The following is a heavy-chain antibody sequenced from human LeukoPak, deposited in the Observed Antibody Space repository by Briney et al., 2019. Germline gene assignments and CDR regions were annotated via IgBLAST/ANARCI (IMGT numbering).Heavy chain of an antibody. D-gene: IGHD1-26*01. CDR3: ARGRELLGIQCAFDI. Sequence: SVKVSCKASGGNFNDYAINWVRQAPGQGLEWLGGVIPMFGSVNYAQKFQGRVTITGDGITSIAYMELGSPTSDDTAVYYCARGRELLGIQCAFDIWGQGTVVTVAS. V-gene: IGHV1-69*13. CDR2: VIPMFGSV. CDR1: GGNFNDYA. J-gene: IGHJ3*02.